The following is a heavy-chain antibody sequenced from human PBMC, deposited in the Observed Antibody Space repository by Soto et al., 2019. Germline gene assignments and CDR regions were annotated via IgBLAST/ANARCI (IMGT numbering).Heavy chain of an antibody. V-gene: IGHV3-23*01. J-gene: IGHJ4*02. Sequence: GGSLRLSCAASGFTFSSYAMSWVRQAPGKGLEWVSAISGSGGSTYYADSVKGRFTISRDNSKNTLYLQMNSLRAEDTAVYYCAKDPGGSGWYFRLGYFDYWGQGTLVTVSS. CDR1: GFTFSSYA. CDR3: AKDPGGSGWYFRLGYFDY. CDR2: ISGSGGST. D-gene: IGHD6-19*01.